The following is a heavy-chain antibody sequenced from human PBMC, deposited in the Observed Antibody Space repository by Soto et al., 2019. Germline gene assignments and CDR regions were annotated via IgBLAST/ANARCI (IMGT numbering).Heavy chain of an antibody. CDR3: AIQDCTNDVCLEAAVTVGGALEY. Sequence: EVQLVESGGGLVQPGKALRLSCAASGLTFSKYWMHWVRQAPGKGPVWVSYISSEGTTTDYADSVKGRFTISRDNAKNTLYLQMDSLVVEDTAVYYCAIQDCTNDVCLEAAVTVGGALEYWGQGAQVTVSS. J-gene: IGHJ4*02. V-gene: IGHV3-74*01. D-gene: IGHD2-8*01. CDR2: ISSEGTTT. CDR1: GLTFSKYW.